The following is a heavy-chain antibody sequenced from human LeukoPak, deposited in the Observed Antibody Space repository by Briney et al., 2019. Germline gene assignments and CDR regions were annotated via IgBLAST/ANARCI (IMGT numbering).Heavy chain of an antibody. CDR1: GFTFGDYT. V-gene: IGHV3-49*04. Sequence: GGSLRLSCTASGFTFGDYTMNWVRQAPGKGLEWVGFIRSKAYGGTTEYAASVKGRFTISRDDSKTIAYLQMNSLKTEDTALYYCTRDRSGYYYNWFDPWGQGTLVTDSS. D-gene: IGHD3-22*01. CDR2: IRSKAYGGTT. CDR3: TRDRSGYYYNWFDP. J-gene: IGHJ5*02.